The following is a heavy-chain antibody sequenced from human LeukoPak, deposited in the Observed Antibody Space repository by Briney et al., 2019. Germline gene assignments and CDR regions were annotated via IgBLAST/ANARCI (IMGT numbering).Heavy chain of an antibody. V-gene: IGHV3-7*01. J-gene: IGHJ3*02. Sequence: GGSLRLSCAASGFTFSNFWMSWVRQAPGKGLEWVANIKQDGSEKYYVDSVKGRFTISRDNAKNSLYLQMNSLRAEDTAVYYCAREARELLAFDIWGQGTMVTVSS. CDR3: AREARELLAFDI. CDR1: GFTFSNFW. CDR2: IKQDGSEK. D-gene: IGHD1-26*01.